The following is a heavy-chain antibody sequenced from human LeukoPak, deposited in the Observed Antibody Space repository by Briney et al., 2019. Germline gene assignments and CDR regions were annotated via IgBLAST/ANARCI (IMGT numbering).Heavy chain of an antibody. CDR2: ISGSGGST. Sequence: GGSLRLSCAASGFTFSSYAMSWVRQAPGKGLEWVSAISGSGGSTYYADSVKGRFTISRDNSKNTLYLQMNSLRAEDTAVYYCAKDGEWDWFGSIYYWGQGTLVTVSS. CDR1: GFTFSSYA. V-gene: IGHV3-23*01. D-gene: IGHD3/OR15-3a*01. J-gene: IGHJ4*02. CDR3: AKDGEWDWFGSIYY.